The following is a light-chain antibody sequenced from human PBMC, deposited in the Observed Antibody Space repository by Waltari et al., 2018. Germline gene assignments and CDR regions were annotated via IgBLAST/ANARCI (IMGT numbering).Light chain of an antibody. CDR3: QMYVRLPVT. CDR2: DAS. Sequence: SCRASQSVGRAVAWYQQKPGQAPRLLIYDASSRATGISDKFSGSGSGTDFSLTINRVEPEDFAVYFCQMYVRLPVTFGQGTKVEVK. V-gene: IGKV3-20*01. CDR1: QSVGRAV. J-gene: IGKJ1*01.